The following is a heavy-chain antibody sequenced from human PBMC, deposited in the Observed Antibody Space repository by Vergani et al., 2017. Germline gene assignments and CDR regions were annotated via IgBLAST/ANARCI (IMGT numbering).Heavy chain of an antibody. J-gene: IGHJ4*02. CDR1: GYTFTDFF. Sequence: LVQSGPEVKEHGASVKVSCLVSGYTFTDFFLAWGRQIPGERPEWMGWINPTGSRIYAEQFEGRVTMTTDTSIKTVCLEMTGLRSDDTAVYYCVRSRSFYFDNWGQGTLITVSS. CDR2: INPTGSR. CDR3: VRSRSFYFDN. V-gene: IGHV1-2*02.